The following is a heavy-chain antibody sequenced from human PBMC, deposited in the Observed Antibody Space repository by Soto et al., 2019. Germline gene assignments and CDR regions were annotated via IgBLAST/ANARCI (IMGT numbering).Heavy chain of an antibody. CDR2: IYYSGST. V-gene: IGHV4-30-4*01. J-gene: IGHJ5*02. Sequence: LSLTCTVSGGSISSGDYYWSWIRQPPGKGLEWIGYIYYSGSTYYNPFLKSRVTISVDTSKNQFSLKLSSVTAADTAVYYCAREGYYDSSGYPSHFQYNWFDPWGQGTLVTVSS. CDR1: GGSISSGDYY. D-gene: IGHD3-22*01. CDR3: AREGYYDSSGYPSHFQYNWFDP.